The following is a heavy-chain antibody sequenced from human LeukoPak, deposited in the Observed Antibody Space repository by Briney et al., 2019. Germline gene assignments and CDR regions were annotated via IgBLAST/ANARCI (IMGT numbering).Heavy chain of an antibody. CDR2: INHSGST. Sequence: SETLSLTCTVSGGSISSGDYYWSWIRQPPGKGLEWIGEINHSGSTNYNPSLKSRVTISVDTSKNQFSLKLSSVTAADTAVYYCARGHVFDGMDVWGQGTTVTVSS. CDR3: ARGHVFDGMDV. D-gene: IGHD5/OR15-5a*01. CDR1: GGSISSGDYY. V-gene: IGHV4-39*07. J-gene: IGHJ6*02.